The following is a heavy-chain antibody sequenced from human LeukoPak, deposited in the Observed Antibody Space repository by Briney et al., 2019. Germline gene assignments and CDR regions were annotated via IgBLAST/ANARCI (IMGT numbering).Heavy chain of an antibody. CDR1: GFTLSSYE. Sequence: GGSLRLSCTVSGFTLSSYEMSWIRQAPGKGLEWVSSIDYDGGSGHYADSVKGRFTISRDNSNNTLFLHLNSLRGEDTAVYYCTRNSGWYGLSWGQGTLVTVS. V-gene: IGHV3-23*01. D-gene: IGHD6-19*01. J-gene: IGHJ1*01. CDR3: TRNSGWYGLS. CDR2: IDYDGGSG.